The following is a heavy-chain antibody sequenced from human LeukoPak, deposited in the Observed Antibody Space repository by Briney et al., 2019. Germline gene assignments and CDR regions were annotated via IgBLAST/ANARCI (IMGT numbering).Heavy chain of an antibody. CDR2: INPSGGST. D-gene: IGHD2-15*01. CDR3: ARDNSVEDAAWWFDP. J-gene: IGHJ5*02. CDR1: GYTFTSHY. Sequence: ASVKVSCKASGYTFTSHYMHWVRQAPGQGLEWMGIINPSGGSTSYAQKFQGRVTMTRDMSTSTDYMELSSLRSEDTAVYYCARDNSVEDAAWWFDPWGQGTLVTVSS. V-gene: IGHV1-46*01.